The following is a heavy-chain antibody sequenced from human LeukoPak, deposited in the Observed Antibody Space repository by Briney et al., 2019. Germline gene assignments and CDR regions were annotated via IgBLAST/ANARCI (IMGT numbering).Heavy chain of an antibody. CDR3: ARGSLTGGGVKYAFDI. J-gene: IGHJ3*02. Sequence: GASVTVSCTASGYTFTVYYIHWVRQVPGEGLEWMGWINPNTGGTDCAQKFQDRVTMTRDTSITTVYMELRKLTSDDTAVYYCARGSLTGGGVKYAFDIWGQGTLVTVSS. V-gene: IGHV1-2*02. D-gene: IGHD3-16*01. CDR2: INPNTGGT. CDR1: GYTFTVYY.